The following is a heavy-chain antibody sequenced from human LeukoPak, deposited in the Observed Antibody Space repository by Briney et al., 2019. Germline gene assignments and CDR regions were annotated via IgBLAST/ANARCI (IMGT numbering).Heavy chain of an antibody. J-gene: IGHJ4*02. CDR1: GFTFSSYT. Sequence: GGSLRLSCGASGFTFSSYTMNWVRQAPGKGLEWVSSISSSSNYIYYADSMKGRFTISRDNAKNSLYLQMDSLRAEDTAVYYCAKGQTFWGQGTLVTVSS. V-gene: IGHV3-21*04. CDR3: AKGQTF. CDR2: ISSSSNYI.